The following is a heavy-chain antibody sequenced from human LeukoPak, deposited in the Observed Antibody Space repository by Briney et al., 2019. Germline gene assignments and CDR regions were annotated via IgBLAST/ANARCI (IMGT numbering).Heavy chain of an antibody. CDR3: AKAKDGLSGYDYLFDY. V-gene: IGHV3-30-3*01. Sequence: GGSLRLSYAGSGFTFSTYAMHWVRQAPGKGLEWVALFSYDGSTQRYADSVKGRFTISRDNSKNSLYLQMNSLRTEDTAVYYCAKAKDGLSGYDYLFDYWGQGTLVTVSS. CDR2: FSYDGSTQ. CDR1: GFTFSTYA. J-gene: IGHJ4*02. D-gene: IGHD5-12*01.